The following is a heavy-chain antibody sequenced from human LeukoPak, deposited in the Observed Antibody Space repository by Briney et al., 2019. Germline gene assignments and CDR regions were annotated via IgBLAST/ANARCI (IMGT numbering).Heavy chain of an antibody. V-gene: IGHV1-18*01. J-gene: IGHJ6*03. CDR3: ARGYGRGTAQLFYSYYYMDV. Sequence: ASVKVSCKASGYTFATYGISWVRQAPGQGLEWMGWISAYNGNTNYAQKLQGRVTMTTDTSTSTAYMELRSLRSDDTAVYYCARGYGRGTAQLFYSYYYMDVWGKGTTVTVSS. CDR1: GYTFATYG. CDR2: ISAYNGNT. D-gene: IGHD3-16*01.